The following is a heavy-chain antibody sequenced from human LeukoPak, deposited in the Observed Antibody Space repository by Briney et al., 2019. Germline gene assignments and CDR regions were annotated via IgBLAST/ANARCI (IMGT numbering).Heavy chain of an antibody. CDR1: GGTFSSYA. J-gene: IGHJ4*02. CDR3: ASAEAYDSSGYYYPFDY. Sequence: ASVKVSCKASGGTFSSYAISWVRQAPGQGLEWMGGIIPIFGTANYAQKFRGRVTITTDESTSTAYMELSSLRSEDTAVYYCASAEAYDSSGYYYPFDYWGQGTLVTVSS. V-gene: IGHV1-69*05. CDR2: IIPIFGTA. D-gene: IGHD3-22*01.